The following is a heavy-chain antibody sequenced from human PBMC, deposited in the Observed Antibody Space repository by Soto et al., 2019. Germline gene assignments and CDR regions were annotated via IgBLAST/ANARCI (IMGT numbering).Heavy chain of an antibody. Sequence: EVQLLESGGGLVQPGGSLRLSCAASGFTFSSYAMSWVRQAPGKGLEWVSAISGSGGSTYYADSVKGRFTISRDNSKKSLDLQMNSLRAEDTAVYYCAKARAQYYDFWSGYPVDYWGQGTLVTVSS. CDR3: AKARAQYYDFWSGYPVDY. CDR1: GFTFSSYA. CDR2: ISGSGGST. V-gene: IGHV3-23*01. D-gene: IGHD3-3*01. J-gene: IGHJ4*02.